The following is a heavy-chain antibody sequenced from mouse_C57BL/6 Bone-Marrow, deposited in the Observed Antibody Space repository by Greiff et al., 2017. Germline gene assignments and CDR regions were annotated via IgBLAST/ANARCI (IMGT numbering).Heavy chain of an antibody. J-gene: IGHJ1*03. V-gene: IGHV1-81*01. CDR1: GYTFTSYG. Sequence: VQLQQSGAELARPGASVKLSCKASGYTFTSYGISWVKQRTGQGLEWIGEIYPRSGNTYFNEKFKGKATLTADKSSSTAYMELRSLTSEDSAVYFCARARYWYFDVWGTGTTVTVSS. CDR3: ARARYWYFDV. CDR2: IYPRSGNT.